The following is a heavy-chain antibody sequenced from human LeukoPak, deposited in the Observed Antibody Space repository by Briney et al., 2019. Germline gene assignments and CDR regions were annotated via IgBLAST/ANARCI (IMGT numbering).Heavy chain of an antibody. Sequence: ASVKVSCTASGYTFTSYGISWVRQAPGQGLEWMGWISAYNGNTNYAQKLQGRVTMTTDTSTSTAYMELRSLRSDDTAVYYCARATPAGYYYGMDVWGQGTTVTVSS. CDR2: ISAYNGNT. CDR3: ARATPAGYYYGMDV. CDR1: GYTFTSYG. J-gene: IGHJ6*02. V-gene: IGHV1-18*01.